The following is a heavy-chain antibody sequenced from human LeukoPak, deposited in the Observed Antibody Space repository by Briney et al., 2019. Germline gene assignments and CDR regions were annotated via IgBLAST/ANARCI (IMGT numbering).Heavy chain of an antibody. V-gene: IGHV1-2*06. CDR1: GYTFTGYH. CDR3: ARGRSGSYYYYGMDV. D-gene: IGHD1-26*01. Sequence: ASVKVSCKASGYTFTGYHMHWVRQAPGQGLEWMGRINPNSGDTNYAQKFQGRVTMTRNTSISTAYMELSSLRSEDTAVYYCARGRSGSYYYYGMDVWGQGTTVTVSS. J-gene: IGHJ6*02. CDR2: INPNSGDT.